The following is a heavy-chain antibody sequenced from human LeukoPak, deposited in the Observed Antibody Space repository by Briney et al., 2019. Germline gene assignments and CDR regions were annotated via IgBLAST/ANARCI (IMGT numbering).Heavy chain of an antibody. CDR2: ISSSGSTI. Sequence: RSGGSLRLSCAASGFTFSSYEMNWVRQAPGKGLEWVSYISSSGSTIYYADSVKGRFTISRDNAKNSLYLQMNSLGAEDTAVYYCAELGITMIGGVWGKGTTVTISS. CDR3: AELGITMIGGV. CDR1: GFTFSSYE. D-gene: IGHD3-10*02. J-gene: IGHJ6*04. V-gene: IGHV3-48*03.